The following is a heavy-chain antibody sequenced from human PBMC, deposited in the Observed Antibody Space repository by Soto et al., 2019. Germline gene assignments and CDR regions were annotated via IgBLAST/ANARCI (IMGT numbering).Heavy chain of an antibody. D-gene: IGHD6-13*01. CDR3: ARRGPGTGLDY. CDR1: GFTFSSYA. V-gene: IGHV3-23*04. J-gene: IGHJ4*02. CDR2: ISGSGDST. Sequence: EVQLVDSGGGLVQPGGSLRLSCAASGFTFSSYAMNWVRQAPGKGLEWVSVISGSGDSTYYADSVKGRFTISRDNSKNTLYLQMNSLRAEATAVYDCARRGPGTGLDYWGQGTLVTVSS.